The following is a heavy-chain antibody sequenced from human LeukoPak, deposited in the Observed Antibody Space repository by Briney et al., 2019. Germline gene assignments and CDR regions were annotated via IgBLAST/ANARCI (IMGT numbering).Heavy chain of an antibody. CDR1: GYTFTSYG. Sequence: GASVKVSCKASGYTFTSYGIIWVRQAPGQGLEWMGWISAYNGNTNYAQKLQGRVTMTRDTSTSTAYMELRSLRSDDTAVYYCARGEEGATRGIPIDYWGQGTLVTVSS. V-gene: IGHV1-18*01. CDR2: ISAYNGNT. J-gene: IGHJ4*02. CDR3: ARGEEGATRGIPIDY. D-gene: IGHD1-26*01.